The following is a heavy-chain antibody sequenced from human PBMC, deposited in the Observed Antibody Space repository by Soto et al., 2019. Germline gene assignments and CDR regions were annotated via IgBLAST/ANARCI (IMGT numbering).Heavy chain of an antibody. D-gene: IGHD3-3*01. CDR1: GFTVSSNY. Sequence: GGSLRLSCAASGFTVSSNYMSWVRQAPGKGLEWVSVIYSGGSTYYADSVKGRFTISRDNSKNTLYLQMNSLRAEDTVVYYCARSYDFWSGYPWYYYGMDVWGQGTTVTVSS. V-gene: IGHV3-53*01. CDR3: ARSYDFWSGYPWYYYGMDV. J-gene: IGHJ6*02. CDR2: IYSGGST.